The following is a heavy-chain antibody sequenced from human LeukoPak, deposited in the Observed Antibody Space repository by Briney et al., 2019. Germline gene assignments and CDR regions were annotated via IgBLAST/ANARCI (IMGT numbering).Heavy chain of an antibody. CDR3: ARVLNVPKLIDF. Sequence: PSEPLPLTCTVAGSSITNTYYWAWFRQPPGKDLEXIATVFRLRTVRTLSIPSLESRVTLSLHTSQNLFSLNLTSVTAADTALYFCARVLNVPKLIDFWGQGTLVTVSS. CDR2: VFRLRTVRT. V-gene: IGHV4-38-2*02. D-gene: IGHD3-16*01. J-gene: IGHJ4*02. CDR1: GSSITNTYY.